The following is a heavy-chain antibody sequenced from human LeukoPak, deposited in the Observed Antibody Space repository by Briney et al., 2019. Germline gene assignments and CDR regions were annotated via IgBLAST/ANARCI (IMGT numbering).Heavy chain of an antibody. V-gene: IGHV1-69*13. CDR1: GGTFSIYA. J-gene: IGHJ5*02. D-gene: IGHD3-3*01. CDR3: AGGTGYYDFWSGYYT. CDR2: IIPIFGTA. Sequence: GASVKVSCKASGGTFSIYAISWVRQAPGQGLEWMGGIIPIFGTANYAQKFQGRVTITADESTSTAYMELSSLRSEDTAVYYCAGGTGYYDFWSGYYTWGQGTLVTVSS.